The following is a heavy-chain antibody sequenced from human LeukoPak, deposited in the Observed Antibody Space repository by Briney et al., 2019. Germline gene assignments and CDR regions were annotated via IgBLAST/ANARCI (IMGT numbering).Heavy chain of an antibody. J-gene: IGHJ4*02. CDR1: GFTFSTYS. CDR2: ISSSSSYI. D-gene: IGHD6-13*01. V-gene: IGHV3-21*01. Sequence: GGSLRLSCAASGFTFSTYSMNWVRKAPGKGLEWVSSISSSSSYIYYADSVKGRFTISRDNAKNSLYLQMNSLRAEDTAVYYCARMKEEQQLVAHLGYWGQGTLATASS. CDR3: ARMKEEQQLVAHLGY.